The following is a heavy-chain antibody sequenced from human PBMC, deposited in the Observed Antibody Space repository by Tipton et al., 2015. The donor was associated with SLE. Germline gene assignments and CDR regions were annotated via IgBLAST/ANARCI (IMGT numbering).Heavy chain of an antibody. Sequence: SLRLSCAASGLTFSTYAMHWVRQAPGKGLEWVAVISFDGSNTYYADSVKGRFTISRDNSRNTLSLQMDSLTVEDTAVYYCARDDCPAAPRSGLWGQGTLVTVSS. CDR3: ARDDCPAAPRSGL. D-gene: IGHD2-15*01. CDR1: GLTFSTYA. J-gene: IGHJ4*02. CDR2: ISFDGSNT. V-gene: IGHV3-30*04.